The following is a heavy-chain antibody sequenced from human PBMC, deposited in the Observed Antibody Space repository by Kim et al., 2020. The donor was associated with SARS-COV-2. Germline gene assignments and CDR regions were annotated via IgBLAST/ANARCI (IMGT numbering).Heavy chain of an antibody. J-gene: IGHJ6*02. CDR3: ARSNGMDV. CDR2: GGT. V-gene: IGHV3-23*01. Sequence: GGTYYADPVKRRFTISRDNSKNTLYLQMNSLRGEDTAIYFCARSNGMDVWGQGTTVTVSS.